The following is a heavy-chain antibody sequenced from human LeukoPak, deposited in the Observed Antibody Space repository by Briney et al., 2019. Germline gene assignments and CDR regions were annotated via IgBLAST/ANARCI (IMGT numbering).Heavy chain of an antibody. CDR3: ARGLEGDGYNNY. J-gene: IGHJ4*02. Sequence: ASVKVSCKASGYTFTSYDINWVRQATGQGLEWMGWMNPNSGNTGYAQKFQGRVTMTRNTSISTAYMELSSLRSEDTAVYYCARGLEGDGYNNYWGQGTLVTVSS. D-gene: IGHD5-24*01. CDR1: GYTFTSYD. V-gene: IGHV1-8*01. CDR2: MNPNSGNT.